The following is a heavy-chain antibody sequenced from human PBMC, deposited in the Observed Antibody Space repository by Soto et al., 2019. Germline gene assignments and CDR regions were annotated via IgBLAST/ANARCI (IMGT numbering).Heavy chain of an antibody. J-gene: IGHJ4*02. CDR3: ARHGGTPDLYCARGQVVAAQH. D-gene: IGHD2-15*01. CDR2: ISSSSSTI. CDR1: GFTFSSYS. Sequence: PGGSLRLSCAASGFTFSSYSMNWVRQAPGKGLEWVSYISSSSSTIYYADSVKGRFTISRDNAKNSLYLQMSSLRAEDTALYYCARHGGTPDLYCARGQVVAAQHWGQGTLVTVSS. V-gene: IGHV3-48*01.